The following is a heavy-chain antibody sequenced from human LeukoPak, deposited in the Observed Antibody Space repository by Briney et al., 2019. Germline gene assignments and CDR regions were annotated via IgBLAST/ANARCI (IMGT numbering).Heavy chain of an antibody. Sequence: SETLSLTCAVYGGSFSGYYWSWIRQPPGKGLEWIGEINHSGSTNYNPSLKSRVTISVDTSKNQFSLKLSSVTAADTAVYYCASEISSSWYYDYWGQGTLVTVSS. CDR3: ASEISSSWYYDY. CDR2: INHSGST. J-gene: IGHJ4*02. V-gene: IGHV4-34*01. D-gene: IGHD6-13*01. CDR1: GGSFSGYY.